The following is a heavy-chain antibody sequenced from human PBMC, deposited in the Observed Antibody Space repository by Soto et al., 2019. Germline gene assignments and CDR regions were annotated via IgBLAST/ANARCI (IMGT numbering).Heavy chain of an antibody. D-gene: IGHD1-1*01. V-gene: IGHV4-39*01. CDR1: GGSISNPIYY. J-gene: IGHJ6*03. CDR3: ARARNNWAKDQFSKARRYFYNMDV. Sequence: SETLSLTCSVSGGSISNPIYYWAWIRQPPGKGLKWIGNIIYSGSANYNPSLKSRVTISVDTSQNQFSLNLCSVTAADTAVYYCARARNNWAKDQFSKARRYFYNMDVWGKGTTVTVSS. CDR2: IIYSGSA.